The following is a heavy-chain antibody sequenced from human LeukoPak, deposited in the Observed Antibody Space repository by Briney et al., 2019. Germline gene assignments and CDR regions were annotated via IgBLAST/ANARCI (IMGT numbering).Heavy chain of an antibody. CDR2: ISAYNGNT. Sequence: ASVKVSCKASGYIFTSYGISWVRHAPGQGFEWMGWISAYNGNTNYAQKLQGRVTMTTDTSTSTAYMELRSLSSDDAAVYYCARAFAIYYASSGHNAFDIWGRGTMVTVSS. CDR1: GYIFTSYG. CDR3: ARAFAIYYASSGHNAFDI. V-gene: IGHV1-18*01. J-gene: IGHJ3*02. D-gene: IGHD3-22*01.